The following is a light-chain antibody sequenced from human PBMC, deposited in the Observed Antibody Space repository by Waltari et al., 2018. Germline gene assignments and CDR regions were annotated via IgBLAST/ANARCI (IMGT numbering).Light chain of an antibody. CDR3: ASWDESHYV. CDR2: RHH. V-gene: IGLV1-47*01. J-gene: IGLJ1*01. CDR1: RSNRGRTY. Sequence: QSVLTQPPSASATPGQSVTISCSGVRSNRGRTYPYWYQQLPGTAPKLLISRHHERPSRVPDRFSASTYGTSASLVISELRSEDEGIYYCASWDESHYVFGPGTTVTVL.